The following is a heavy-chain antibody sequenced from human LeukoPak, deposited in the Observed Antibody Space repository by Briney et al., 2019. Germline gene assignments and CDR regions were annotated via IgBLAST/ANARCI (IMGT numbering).Heavy chain of an antibody. CDR3: ARDRRYYYDSSQLDY. J-gene: IGHJ4*02. Sequence: PGGPLRLSCAASGLTFSSYSMNWVRQAPGKGLEWVSSISSSSSYIYYADSVRGRFTISRDNAKNSLYLQMNSLRAEDTAVYYCARDRRYYYDSSQLDYWGQGTLVTVSS. CDR1: GLTFSSYS. CDR2: ISSSSSYI. D-gene: IGHD3-22*01. V-gene: IGHV3-21*01.